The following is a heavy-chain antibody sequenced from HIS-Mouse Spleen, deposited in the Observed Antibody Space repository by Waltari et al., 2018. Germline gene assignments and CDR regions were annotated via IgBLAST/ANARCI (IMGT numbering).Heavy chain of an antibody. V-gene: IGHV4-39*07. CDR1: GGSISSSSYY. J-gene: IGHJ2*01. Sequence: QLQLQESGPGLVKPSETLSLTCTVSGGSISSSSYYWGWIRQPPGKGLECIGSIYYSGSTNYNPSLKSRVTISVDTSKNQFSLKLSSVTAADTAVYYCAREIPYSSSWYDWYFDLWGRGTLVTVSS. CDR2: IYYSGST. D-gene: IGHD6-13*01. CDR3: AREIPYSSSWYDWYFDL.